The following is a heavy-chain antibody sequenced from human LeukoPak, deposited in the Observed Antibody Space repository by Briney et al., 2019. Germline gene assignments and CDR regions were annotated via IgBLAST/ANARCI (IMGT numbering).Heavy chain of an antibody. D-gene: IGHD2-2*02. J-gene: IGHJ5*02. V-gene: IGHV4-61*02. CDR3: ARALGYCSSTSCYRGSDWFDP. CDR2: IYTSGST. Sequence: PSETLSLTCTVSGGSISSGSYYWSWIRQPAGKGLEWIGRIYTSGSTNYNPSLKSRVTISVDTSKNQFSLKLSSVTAADTAVYYCARALGYCSSTSCYRGSDWFDPWGQGTLVTVSS. CDR1: GGSISSGSYY.